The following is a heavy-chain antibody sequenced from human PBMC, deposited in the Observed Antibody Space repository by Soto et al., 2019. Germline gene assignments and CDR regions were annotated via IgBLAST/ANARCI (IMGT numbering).Heavy chain of an antibody. J-gene: IGHJ4*02. V-gene: IGHV3-21*01. D-gene: IGHD2-15*01. CDR2: ISSSSSYI. CDR1: GFTFSSYS. Sequence: GASLRLSCAASGFTFSSYSMTWVRQTPGKGLEWVSSISSSSSYIYYADSVKGRFTISRDNAKNSLYLQMNSLRAEDTAVYYCARDLVVVVAATEFDYWGQGTLVNVSS. CDR3: ARDLVVVVAATEFDY.